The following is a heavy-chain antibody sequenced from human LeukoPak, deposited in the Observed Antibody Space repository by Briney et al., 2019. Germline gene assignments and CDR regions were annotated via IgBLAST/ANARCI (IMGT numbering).Heavy chain of an antibody. CDR3: ASFRIAARSYYFDY. Sequence: GGSLRLSCAASGFTFSSYAMHWVRQAPGKGLEWVAVISYDGSNKYYADSVKGRFTISRDNSKNTLYLQMNSLRAEDTAVYYCASFRIAARSYYFDYWGQGTLVTVSS. D-gene: IGHD6-6*01. CDR1: GFTFSSYA. V-gene: IGHV3-30-3*01. J-gene: IGHJ4*02. CDR2: ISYDGSNK.